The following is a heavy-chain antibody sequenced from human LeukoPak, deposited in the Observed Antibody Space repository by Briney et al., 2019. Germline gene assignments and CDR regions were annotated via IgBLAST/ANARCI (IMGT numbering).Heavy chain of an antibody. D-gene: IGHD3-10*01. CDR3: AREAGGWFDP. V-gene: IGHV3-21*01. J-gene: IGHJ5*02. CDR2: ISSSSSYI. CDR1: GFTFSSYS. Sequence: GGSLRLSCAASGFTFSSYSMNWVRQAPGKGLEWVSSISSSSSYIYYADSVKGRFTISRDNAKNSLYLQMNSLRTEDTAVYYCAREAGGWFDPWGQGTLVTVSS.